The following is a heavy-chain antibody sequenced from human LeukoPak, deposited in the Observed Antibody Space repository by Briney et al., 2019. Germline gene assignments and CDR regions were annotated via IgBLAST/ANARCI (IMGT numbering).Heavy chain of an antibody. CDR3: ARDSVGSPYPGAYYGPTDAFDI. Sequence: ASVKVSCKASGGTFSSYAISWVRQAPGQGLEWMGIINPSGGSTSYAQKFQGRVTMTRDMSTSTVYMELSSLRSEDTAVYYCARDSVGSPYPGAYYGPTDAFDIWGQGTMVTVSS. CDR1: GGTFSSYA. V-gene: IGHV1-46*01. CDR2: INPSGGST. D-gene: IGHD4-17*01. J-gene: IGHJ3*02.